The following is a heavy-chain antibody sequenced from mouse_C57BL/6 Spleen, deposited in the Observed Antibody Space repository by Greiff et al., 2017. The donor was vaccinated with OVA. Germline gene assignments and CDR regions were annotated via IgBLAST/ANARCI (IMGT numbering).Heavy chain of an antibody. CDR1: GYTFPSYW. Sequence: QVQLQQSGTELVKPGASVKLSCKASGYTFPSYWMHWVKQRPGQGLEWIGNINPSNGGTNYNEKFKSKATLTVDKSSSTAYMQLSSLTSEDSAVYYCARGGVVPYYAMDYWGQGTSVTVSS. CDR3: ARGGVVPYYAMDY. D-gene: IGHD1-1*01. J-gene: IGHJ4*01. V-gene: IGHV1-53*01. CDR2: INPSNGGT.